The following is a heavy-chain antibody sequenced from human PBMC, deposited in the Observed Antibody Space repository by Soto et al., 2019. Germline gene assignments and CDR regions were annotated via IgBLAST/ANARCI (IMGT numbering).Heavy chain of an antibody. J-gene: IGHJ4*02. CDR3: ARDLGSGSSAGLDFDY. V-gene: IGHV3-33*01. Sequence: PGGSLRLSCAASGFTFSSYGMHWVRQAPGKGLEWVAVIWYDGSNKYYADSVKGRFTISRDNSKNTLYLQMNSLRAEDTAVYYCARDLGSGSSAGLDFDYWGQGTLVTVSS. CDR1: GFTFSSYG. D-gene: IGHD1-26*01. CDR2: IWYDGSNK.